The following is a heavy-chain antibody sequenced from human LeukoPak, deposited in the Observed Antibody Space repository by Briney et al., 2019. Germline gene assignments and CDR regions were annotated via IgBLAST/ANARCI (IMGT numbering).Heavy chain of an antibody. Sequence: ASVKVSCKASGYTFTGYYMHWVRQAPGQGLEWMGWINPNSGGTNYAQKFQGRVTMTRDTSISTVYMELSRLRSDDTAVYYCARGGLVVVVAASIDPWGQGTLVTVSS. CDR3: ARGGLVVVVAASIDP. J-gene: IGHJ5*02. CDR2: INPNSGGT. CDR1: GYTFTGYY. D-gene: IGHD2-15*01. V-gene: IGHV1-2*02.